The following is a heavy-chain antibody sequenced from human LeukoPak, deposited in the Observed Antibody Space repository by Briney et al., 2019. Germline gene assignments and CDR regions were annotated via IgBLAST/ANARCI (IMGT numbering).Heavy chain of an antibody. J-gene: IGHJ3*02. CDR1: GGSISSYY. D-gene: IGHD5-18*01. Sequence: SETLSLTCTVSGGSISSYYWSWLRQPPGKGLEWIGYIYYSGSTNYNPSLKSRVTISVDTSKNQFSLKLTSVAAADTAVYYCATHRGYSYGYDAFDIWGQGTMVTVSS. CDR3: ATHRGYSYGYDAFDI. V-gene: IGHV4-59*08. CDR2: IYYSGST.